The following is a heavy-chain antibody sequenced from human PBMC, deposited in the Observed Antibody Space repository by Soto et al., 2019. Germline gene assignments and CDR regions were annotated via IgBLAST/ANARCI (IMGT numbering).Heavy chain of an antibody. Sequence: ETLSLTCTVSGGSISSNYYYWGWIRQPPGKGLEWIGSIYYSGSTYYNPSLKSRVTISVDTSKNQFSLKLSSVTAADTAVYYCARAPRGNYGYPSYFDYWGQGTLVTVSS. V-gene: IGHV4-39*07. D-gene: IGHD3-10*01. CDR2: IYYSGST. CDR1: GGSISSNYYY. J-gene: IGHJ4*02. CDR3: ARAPRGNYGYPSYFDY.